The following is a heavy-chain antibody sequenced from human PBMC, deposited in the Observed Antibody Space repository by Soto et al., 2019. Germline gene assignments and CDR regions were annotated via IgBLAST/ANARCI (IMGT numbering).Heavy chain of an antibody. J-gene: IGHJ6*02. V-gene: IGHV1-69*13. Sequence: SVKVSCKASGGTFSSYAISWVRQAPGQGLEWMGGIIPIFGTANYAQKFQGRVTITADESTSTAYMELSSLRSEDTAAYYCASLCGYSYCQHYYHGKELWGQGTTVTVPS. CDR2: IIPIFGTA. D-gene: IGHD5-18*01. CDR1: GGTFSSYA. CDR3: ASLCGYSYCQHYYHGKEL.